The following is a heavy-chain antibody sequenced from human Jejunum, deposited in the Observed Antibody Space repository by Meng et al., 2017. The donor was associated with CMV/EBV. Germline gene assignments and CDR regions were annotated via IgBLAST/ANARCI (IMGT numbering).Heavy chain of an antibody. CDR2: IHSSGST. D-gene: IGHD3-10*01. V-gene: IGHV4-30-4*01. CDR3: ARASYGSGSPLGESWFDP. CDR1: GGSMSSGNYC. Sequence: QVRLKGSGPGLVGPSQTLSLPCTGSGGSMSSGNYCWSWIRQPPGKGLEWIGYIHSSGSTYYNPSLRSRLTISVDTSKNQFSLKLSSVTAADTAVYYCARASYGSGSPLGESWFDPWGQGTLVTVSS. J-gene: IGHJ5*02.